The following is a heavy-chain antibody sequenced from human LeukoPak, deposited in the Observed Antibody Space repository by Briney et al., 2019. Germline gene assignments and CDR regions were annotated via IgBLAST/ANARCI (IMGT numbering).Heavy chain of an antibody. J-gene: IGHJ4*02. CDR2: ISAYNGNT. D-gene: IGHD2-2*01. Sequence: ASVKVSCKASGYTFTSYGISWVRQAPGQGLDWMGWISAYNGNTNYAQKLQGRVTMTTDPSTSTAYMELRSLRSDDTAVYDCARSESDIVVVPAAMNYWGQGTLVTVSS. CDR1: GYTFTSYG. V-gene: IGHV1-18*01. CDR3: ARSESDIVVVPAAMNY.